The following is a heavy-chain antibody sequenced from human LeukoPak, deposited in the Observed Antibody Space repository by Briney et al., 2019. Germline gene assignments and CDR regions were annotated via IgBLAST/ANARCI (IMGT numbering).Heavy chain of an antibody. CDR2: IRGGGTSE. D-gene: IGHD4-17*01. Sequence: GGSLRLSCTASGFTFSAYAMMWVRQAPGKGPEWVSAIRGGGTSEFYADSVKGRFRISRGNSKDTLFLQMNSLRAEDTAVYYCARDPNGDYIGAFDMWGPGTMVTVSS. V-gene: IGHV3-23*01. CDR1: GFTFSAYA. J-gene: IGHJ3*02. CDR3: ARDPNGDYIGAFDM.